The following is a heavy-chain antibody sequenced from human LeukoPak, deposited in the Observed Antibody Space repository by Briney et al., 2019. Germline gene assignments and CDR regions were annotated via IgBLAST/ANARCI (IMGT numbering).Heavy chain of an antibody. CDR2: INHSGST. V-gene: IGHV4-34*01. CDR1: GGSFSGYY. J-gene: IGHJ4*02. D-gene: IGHD6-19*01. CDR3: ARDQPGIVVTGFLRRFDY. Sequence: PSETLSLTCAVYGGSFSGYYWSWIRQPPGKGLEWIGEINHSGSTNYNPSLKSRVTISVDTSKNQVSLKLGSVTAADTAVYYCARDQPGIVVTGFLRRFDYWGQGTLVTVSS.